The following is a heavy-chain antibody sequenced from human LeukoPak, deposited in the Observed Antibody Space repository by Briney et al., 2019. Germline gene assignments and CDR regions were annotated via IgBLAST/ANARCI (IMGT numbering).Heavy chain of an antibody. Sequence: GGSLRLSCAASRFTFSSYAMSWVRQAPGKGLEWVSAISGSGGNTYYADSVKGRFTISRDNSKNTLYLQMNSLRAEDTAVYYCAKDGAKVTNLFDYWGQGTLVTVSS. CDR2: ISGSGGNT. D-gene: IGHD4-11*01. V-gene: IGHV3-23*01. CDR3: AKDGAKVTNLFDY. J-gene: IGHJ4*02. CDR1: RFTFSSYA.